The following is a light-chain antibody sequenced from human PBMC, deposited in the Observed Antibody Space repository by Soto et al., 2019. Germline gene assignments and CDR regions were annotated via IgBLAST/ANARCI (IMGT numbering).Light chain of an antibody. J-gene: IGKJ5*01. V-gene: IGKV3-20*01. CDR1: QSVGNTY. CDR2: DAS. Sequence: EIVLTQSPGTLSLSPGERATLSCRASQSVGNTYLAWYQQKPGQAPRLLIYDASSRATDIPERFSGSGAGTDFTLTISCLEPEDFAVYYCQQYGTLITFGQGTRLEIK. CDR3: QQYGTLIT.